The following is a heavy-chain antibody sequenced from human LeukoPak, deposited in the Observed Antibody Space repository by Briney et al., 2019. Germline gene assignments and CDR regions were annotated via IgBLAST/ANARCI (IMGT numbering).Heavy chain of an antibody. J-gene: IGHJ4*02. Sequence: SVKVSCKASGGTFSNYAINWVQQAPGQGLEWMGRITPILGLINYAQKFQGRVTITADKSTSTGYMEVTGLRSDDTAIYYCARGRGSRTGYNGDYLDFWGQGTLVTASS. V-gene: IGHV1-69*04. CDR1: GGTFSNYA. CDR2: ITPILGLI. CDR3: ARGRGSRTGYNGDYLDF. D-gene: IGHD5-18*01.